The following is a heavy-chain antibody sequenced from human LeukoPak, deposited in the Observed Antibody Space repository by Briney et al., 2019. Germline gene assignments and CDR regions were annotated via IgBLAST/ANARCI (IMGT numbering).Heavy chain of an antibody. CDR3: ARDPSPEGPEYYFDY. CDR1: GYTFTSYG. Sequence: ASVKVSCKASGYTFTSYGISWVRQAPGQGLEWMGWISAYNGNTNYAQKLQGRVTMTTDTSTSTAYMELRSLRSDDTAVYYCARDPSPEGPEYYFDYWGQGSLVTVSS. V-gene: IGHV1-18*01. CDR2: ISAYNGNT. J-gene: IGHJ4*02.